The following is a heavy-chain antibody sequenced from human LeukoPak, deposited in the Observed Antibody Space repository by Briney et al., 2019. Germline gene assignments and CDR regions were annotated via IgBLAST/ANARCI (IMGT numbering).Heavy chain of an antibody. CDR3: ARVHDDTAMVFDY. CDR1: GFTFSSYS. V-gene: IGHV3-48*04. J-gene: IGHJ4*02. D-gene: IGHD5-18*01. Sequence: GGSLRLSCAASGFTFSSYSMNWVRQAPGKGLEWVSYISSSSSTIYYADSVKGRFTISRDNAKNSLYLQMNSLRAEDTAVYYCARVHDDTAMVFDYWGQGTLVTVSS. CDR2: ISSSSSTI.